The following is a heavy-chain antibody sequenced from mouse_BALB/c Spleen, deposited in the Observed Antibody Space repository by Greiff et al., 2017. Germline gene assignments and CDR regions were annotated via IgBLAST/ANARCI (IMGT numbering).Heavy chain of an antibody. J-gene: IGHJ3*01. Sequence: EVQLQQSGPELVKPGASVKISCKASGYTFTDYNMDWVKQSHGKSLEWIGDINPNNGGTIYNQKFKGKATLTVDKSSSTAYMELRSLTSEDTAVYYCARLEGSTMITTFAYWGQGTLVTVSA. CDR2: INPNNGGT. V-gene: IGHV1-18*01. CDR1: GYTFTDYN. CDR3: ARLEGSTMITTFAY. D-gene: IGHD2-4*01.